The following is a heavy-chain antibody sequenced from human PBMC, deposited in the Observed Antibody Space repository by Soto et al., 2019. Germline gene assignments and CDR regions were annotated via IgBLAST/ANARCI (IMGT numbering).Heavy chain of an antibody. Sequence: EVQLVESGGDLVQPGGSLRLSCAVSGFTFNIYWMSWVRQAPGKGLEWVANIRQDGSGEYYADSVKDRFTISRDNAKNSLYLQMNSLRGEDTAVYYCARPRGYTSCFYKYFDLWGRGTLVTVSS. V-gene: IGHV3-7*01. CDR3: ARPRGYTSCFYKYFDL. CDR2: IRQDGSGE. J-gene: IGHJ2*01. CDR1: GFTFNIYW. D-gene: IGHD2-2*01.